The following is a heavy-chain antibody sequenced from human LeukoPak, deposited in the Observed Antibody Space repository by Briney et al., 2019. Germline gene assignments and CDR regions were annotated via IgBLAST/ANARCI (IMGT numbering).Heavy chain of an antibody. CDR3: ARGFREASFDY. D-gene: IGHD2-21*01. V-gene: IGHV4-59*01. Sequence: SETLSLTCAVYGGSFSGYYWSWIRQPPGKGLEWIGYIYHSGSTDYNSSLKSRVTISEDTSKKQFSLKVSSVTAADTAVYYCARGFREASFDYWGQGTLVTVSS. J-gene: IGHJ4*02. CDR1: GGSFSGYY. CDR2: IYHSGST.